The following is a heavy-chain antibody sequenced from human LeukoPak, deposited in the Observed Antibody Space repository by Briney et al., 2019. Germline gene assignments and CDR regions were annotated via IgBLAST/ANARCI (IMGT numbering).Heavy chain of an antibody. J-gene: IGHJ4*02. CDR2: ITNSGTST. Sequence: GGSLRLSCAASGFTFSNYDMSWVRQAPGKGLEWVSGITNSGTSTYYADSVKGRFTISRDNSKNTLYLQMNSLRAEDTAVYYCAKAVTFGGVIELYYFDYWGQGTLVTVSS. CDR3: AKAVTFGGVIELYYFDY. D-gene: IGHD3-16*02. V-gene: IGHV3-23*01. CDR1: GFTFSNYD.